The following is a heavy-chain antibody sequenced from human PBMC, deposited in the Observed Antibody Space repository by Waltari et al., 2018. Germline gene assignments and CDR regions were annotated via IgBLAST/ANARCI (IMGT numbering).Heavy chain of an antibody. J-gene: IGHJ4*02. CDR2: IIPIFGTA. Sequence: QVQLVQSGAEVKKPGSSVKVSCKASGGTFSSYAISCVRQAPGQGLEWMGGIIPIFGTANYAQKFQGRVTITADKSTSTAYMELSSLRSEDTAVYYCATALHRITMVQGDNYWGQGTLVTVSS. D-gene: IGHD3-10*01. CDR3: ATALHRITMVQGDNY. CDR1: GGTFSSYA. V-gene: IGHV1-69*14.